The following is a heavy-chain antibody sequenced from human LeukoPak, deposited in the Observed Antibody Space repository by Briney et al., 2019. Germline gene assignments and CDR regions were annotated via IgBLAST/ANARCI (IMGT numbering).Heavy chain of an antibody. V-gene: IGHV1-2*02. J-gene: IGHJ4*02. CDR3: ARGRGGATTGFDH. CDR1: GYTFSGYY. CDR2: INSNSGAR. Sequence: ASVKVSCKACGYTFSGYYMHWVRQAPGQGLESMGWINSNSGARNYAPKFQGRVTFSRDNSISTAYMELSSLRSDVTAIYYCARGRGGATTGFDHWGQGTLVTVS. D-gene: IGHD1-26*01.